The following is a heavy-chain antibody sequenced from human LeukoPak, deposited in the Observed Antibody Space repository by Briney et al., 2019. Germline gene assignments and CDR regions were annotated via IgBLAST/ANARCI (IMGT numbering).Heavy chain of an antibody. CDR1: GFTFNNNA. D-gene: IGHD2-2*01. CDR3: ARCTASCYANAFDV. CDR2: INGGGDAT. Sequence: PGGSLRLSCATSGFTFNNNAMNCVRQAPGKGLEWVSAINGGGDATEYADSVKGRFTISRDNSKNTLYLQMNSLRPDDTAVYYCARCTASCYANAFDVWGQGTLLTVSS. J-gene: IGHJ3*01. V-gene: IGHV3-23*01.